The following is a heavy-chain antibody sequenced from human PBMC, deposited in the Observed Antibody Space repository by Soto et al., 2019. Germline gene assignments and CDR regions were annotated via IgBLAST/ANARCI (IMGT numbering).Heavy chain of an antibody. Sequence: ASVKVSCKASGGTFSSYTISWVRQAPGQGLEWMGRIIPILGIANYAQKFQGRVTITADKSTSTAYMELSSLRSEDTAVYYCARDQDGGSYPDAFDIWGQGTMVTVSS. CDR3: ARDQDGGSYPDAFDI. CDR1: GGTFSSYT. J-gene: IGHJ3*02. CDR2: IIPILGIA. V-gene: IGHV1-69*04. D-gene: IGHD1-26*01.